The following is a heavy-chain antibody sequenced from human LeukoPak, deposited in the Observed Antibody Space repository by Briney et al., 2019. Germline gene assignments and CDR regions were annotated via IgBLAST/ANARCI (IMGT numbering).Heavy chain of an antibody. D-gene: IGHD3-22*01. Sequence: KSSETLSLTCAVSGGSISSSNWWSWVRQPPGKGLEWIGEIYHSGSTNYNPSLKSRVTISVDKSKNQFSLKLSSVTAADTAVYYCARGGGRNSSGYYRLSIWGQGTMVTVSS. J-gene: IGHJ3*02. CDR3: ARGGGRNSSGYYRLSI. CDR2: IYHSGST. V-gene: IGHV4-4*02. CDR1: GGSISSSNW.